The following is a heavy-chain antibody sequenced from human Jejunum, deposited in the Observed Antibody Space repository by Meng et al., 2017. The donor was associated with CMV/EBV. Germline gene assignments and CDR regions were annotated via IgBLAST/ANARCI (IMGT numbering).Heavy chain of an antibody. V-gene: IGHV2-5*02. Sequence: QITLKESGPTLVKPXQTLTLTCTFSGLSLSTSGVAVGWIRQPPGKALEWLAFVYWDDDKRYNPSLESRLTITKDTSKREMVLTMTNMDPVDTGTYYCAHRTFSGNYFDFWGQGTLVTVSS. CDR3: AHRTFSGNYFDF. CDR2: VYWDDDK. J-gene: IGHJ4*02. CDR1: GLSLSTSGVA. D-gene: IGHD1-26*01.